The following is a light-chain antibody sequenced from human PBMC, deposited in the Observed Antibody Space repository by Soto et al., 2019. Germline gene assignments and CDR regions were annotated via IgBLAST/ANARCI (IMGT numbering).Light chain of an antibody. CDR3: QQYETFSGT. CDR2: DAS. J-gene: IGKJ1*01. V-gene: IGKV1-5*01. CDR1: QTISSW. Sequence: DLQMSQSPSTLSGSVGDRVTIXXRASQTISSWLAWYQQKPGKAPKLXIYDASSLESGVPSRFSGSGSGTKFTLTIASLQPDDFATYYCQQYETFSGTFGPGTKVDIK.